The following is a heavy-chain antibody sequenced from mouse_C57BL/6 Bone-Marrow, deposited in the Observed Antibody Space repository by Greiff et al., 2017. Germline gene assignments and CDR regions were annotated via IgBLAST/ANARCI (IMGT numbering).Heavy chain of an antibody. D-gene: IGHD2-5*01. V-gene: IGHV1-55*01. CDR1: GYTFTSYW. J-gene: IGHJ1*03. Sequence: VQLQQPGAELVKPGASVKMSCKASGYTFTSYWITWVKQRPGQGLEWIGDIYPGSGSTNYNEKFKGKATLTVDTSSSTAYMQLSSLTSEDSAVYYCARPYYSNYWYFDVWGTGNTVTVSA. CDR2: IYPGSGST. CDR3: ARPYYSNYWYFDV.